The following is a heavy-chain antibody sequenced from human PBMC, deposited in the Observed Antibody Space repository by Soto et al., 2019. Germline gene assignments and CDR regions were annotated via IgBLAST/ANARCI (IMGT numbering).Heavy chain of an antibody. CDR1: GYTFISYY. Sequence: ASAKLSCKASGYTFISYYMHWLRQAHGQGLEWMGIINPSGGSTSYAQKFQGRVTMTRDTSTSTVYMELSSLRSEDTAVYYCARGDDYDILTGYMDVWGKGTTVTVSS. J-gene: IGHJ6*03. V-gene: IGHV1-46*03. D-gene: IGHD3-9*01. CDR2: INPSGGST. CDR3: ARGDDYDILTGYMDV.